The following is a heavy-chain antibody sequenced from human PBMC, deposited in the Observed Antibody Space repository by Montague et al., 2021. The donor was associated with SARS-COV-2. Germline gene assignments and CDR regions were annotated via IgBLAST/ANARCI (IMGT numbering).Heavy chain of an antibody. CDR1: GGSISTYYY. CDR3: ARDQGVYCSGGSCYNFDY. V-gene: IGHV4-39*02. D-gene: IGHD2-15*01. Sequence: SETLSLTCTVSGGSISTYYYWGWIRQPPGKGLEWIGSIYYGGGTYYNPSLKSRVTISVDTSMNHFSLKLSSVTAADTAVYYCARDQGVYCSGGSCYNFDYWGQGTLVTVSS. CDR2: IYYGGGT. J-gene: IGHJ4*02.